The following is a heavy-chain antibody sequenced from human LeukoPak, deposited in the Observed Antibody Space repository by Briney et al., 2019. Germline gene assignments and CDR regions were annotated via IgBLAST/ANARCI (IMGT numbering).Heavy chain of an antibody. Sequence: ASGNVSCKASGYTVDDYGIIWGLQSPGQRLEGRGWISDYNGNTNYAQKLQGRVTMTTDTSTSTAYMELRSMRSDDTAVYYCARDYPRRYYYGMDVWGQGTTVTVSS. CDR1: GYTVDDYG. CDR3: ARDYPRRYYYGMDV. J-gene: IGHJ6*02. V-gene: IGHV1-18*01. CDR2: ISDYNGNT.